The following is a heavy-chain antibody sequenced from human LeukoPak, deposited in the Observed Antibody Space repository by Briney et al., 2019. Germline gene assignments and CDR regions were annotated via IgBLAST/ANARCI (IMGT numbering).Heavy chain of an antibody. CDR3: ARVAKHFRGGLSFYFMDV. Sequence: SETLSLTCTVSGGSIINYYWTWIRQPPGKGLEWIGHIYYSGSTNYNPSLNSRVTISVDTSKKQFTLKLTSVIAADTAVYYCARVAKHFRGGLSFYFMDVWGIGTTVTISS. D-gene: IGHD3-10*01. CDR1: GGSIINYY. V-gene: IGHV4-59*01. J-gene: IGHJ6*03. CDR2: IYYSGST.